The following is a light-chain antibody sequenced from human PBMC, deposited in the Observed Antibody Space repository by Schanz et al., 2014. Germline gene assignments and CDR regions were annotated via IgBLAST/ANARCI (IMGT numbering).Light chain of an antibody. CDR2: GAS. J-gene: IGKJ2*01. CDR3: QQYNNWAPYT. V-gene: IGKV3-15*01. Sequence: EIVLTQSPDTLSLSPGEGVTLSCRASQSVSSNLAWYQQKPGQAPRLLIYGASTRATGIPARFSGSGSGTEFTLTISSLQSEDFAVYYCQQYNNWAPYTFGQGTKLEIK. CDR1: QSVSSN.